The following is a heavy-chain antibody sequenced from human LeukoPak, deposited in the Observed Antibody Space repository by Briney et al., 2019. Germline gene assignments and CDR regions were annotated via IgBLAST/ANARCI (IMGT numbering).Heavy chain of an antibody. J-gene: IGHJ3*02. CDR1: GYSISSDYH. V-gene: IGHV4-38-2*02. CDR3: ATATGADGAFDI. Sequence: PSETLSLTCTVSGYSISSDYHWGWIRQPPGKGLEWIGSIYHSGSTYYNPSLRSRVTISVDTSKNQFSLKLSSVTAAVTAVYYCATATGADGAFDIWGQGTMVTVSS. CDR2: IYHSGST. D-gene: IGHD1-14*01.